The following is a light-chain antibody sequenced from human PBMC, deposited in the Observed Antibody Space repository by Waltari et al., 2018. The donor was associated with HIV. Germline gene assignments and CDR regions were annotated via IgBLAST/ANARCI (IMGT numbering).Light chain of an antibody. Sequence: QSALTQPASVSGSPGQSITISCTGTSSAVGGYNYVSWYQQHPGKAPKLLIYEVSNRPSGVSNRFPGSKSGNTAALTISGLQAEYEADYYCSSYTSSSTLVVFGGGTKLTVL. CDR1: SSAVGGYNY. CDR2: EVS. V-gene: IGLV2-14*01. J-gene: IGLJ3*02. CDR3: SSYTSSSTLVV.